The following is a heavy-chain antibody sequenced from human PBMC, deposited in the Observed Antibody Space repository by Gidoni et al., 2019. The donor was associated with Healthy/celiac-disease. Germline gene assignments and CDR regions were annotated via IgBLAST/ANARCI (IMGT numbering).Heavy chain of an antibody. CDR2: IIPIFGTA. V-gene: IGHV1-69*01. J-gene: IGHJ4*02. D-gene: IGHD3-22*01. CDR3: ARGLDYYDSSGPSGGFDY. CDR1: GGTFSSYA. Sequence: QVQLVQSGAEVKKPGSSVKVSCKASGGTFSSYAISWVRQAPGKGLEWMGGIIPIFGTANYAQKFQGRVTITADESTSTAYMELSSLRSEDTAVYYCARGLDYYDSSGPSGGFDYWGQGTLVTVSS.